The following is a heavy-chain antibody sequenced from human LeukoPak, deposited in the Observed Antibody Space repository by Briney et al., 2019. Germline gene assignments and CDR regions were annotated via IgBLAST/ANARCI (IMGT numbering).Heavy chain of an antibody. J-gene: IGHJ4*02. D-gene: IGHD3-9*01. V-gene: IGHV3-30*18. CDR2: ISYDGSNK. CDR3: AKSGTISHLTHTDY. Sequence: GGSLRLSCAASGFTFSSYGVHWVRQAPGKGLEWVAVISYDGSNKYYADSVKGRFTISRDNSKNTLYLQMNSLRAEDTAVYYCAKSGTISHLTHTDYWGQGTLVTVSS. CDR1: GFTFSSYG.